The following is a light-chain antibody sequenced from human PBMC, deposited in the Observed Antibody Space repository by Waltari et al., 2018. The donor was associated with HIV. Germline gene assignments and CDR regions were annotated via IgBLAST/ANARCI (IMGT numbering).Light chain of an antibody. J-gene: IGLJ3*02. CDR2: EVD. Sequence: QSALTQPRSVSGSPGQTVSMSCTGADSNLRGNNFVSWYQQQAGRAPRVVIFEVDKRPSDGSGRLSASKSGDTASLTISGLQPDDEAIYYCSAYLASSSWVFGSGT. CDR1: DSNLRGNNF. CDR3: SAYLASSSWV. V-gene: IGLV2-11*01.